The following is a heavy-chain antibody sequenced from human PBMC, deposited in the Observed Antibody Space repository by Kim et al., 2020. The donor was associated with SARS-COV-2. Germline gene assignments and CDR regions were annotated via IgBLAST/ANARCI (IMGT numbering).Heavy chain of an antibody. D-gene: IGHD6-13*01. CDR2: ISWNSGSI. J-gene: IGHJ5*02. CDR3: AKGATIAAAGAAWFDP. V-gene: IGHV3-9*01. Sequence: GGSLRLSCAASGFTFGDYAMHWVRQAPGKGLEWVSGISWNSGSIGYADSVKGRFTISRDNAKNSLCLQMNSLRAEDTALYYCAKGATIAAAGAAWFDPWGQGTLVTVSS. CDR1: GFTFGDYA.